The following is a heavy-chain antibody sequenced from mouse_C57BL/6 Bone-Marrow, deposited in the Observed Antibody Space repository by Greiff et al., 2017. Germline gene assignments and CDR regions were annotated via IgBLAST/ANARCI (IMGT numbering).Heavy chain of an antibody. D-gene: IGHD2-5*01. CDR2: IDPSDSYT. Sequence: QVQLQQPGAELVMPGASVKLSCKASGYTFTSYWMHWVKQRPGQGLEWIGEIDPSDSYTNYNQKFKGKSTLTVDKSSSPAYMQLSSLTSEDSAVYYCARDYSNSYYAMDYWGQGTSVTVSS. CDR3: ARDYSNSYYAMDY. V-gene: IGHV1-69*01. J-gene: IGHJ4*01. CDR1: GYTFTSYW.